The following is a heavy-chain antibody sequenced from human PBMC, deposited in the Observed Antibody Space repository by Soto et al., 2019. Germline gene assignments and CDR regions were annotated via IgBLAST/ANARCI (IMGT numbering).Heavy chain of an antibody. V-gene: IGHV3-15*07. Sequence: GGSLRLSCAASGFTFNNAWMNWVRQAPGKGLELVGLIKSKIHGGTADYAAPVKGRFTISRDDSKNTVYLQMNSLETEDTAVYYCTTNSAVASLSTFDYWGQGTLVTVSS. D-gene: IGHD6-19*01. J-gene: IGHJ4*01. CDR1: GFTFNNAW. CDR2: IKSKIHGGTA. CDR3: TTNSAVASLSTFDY.